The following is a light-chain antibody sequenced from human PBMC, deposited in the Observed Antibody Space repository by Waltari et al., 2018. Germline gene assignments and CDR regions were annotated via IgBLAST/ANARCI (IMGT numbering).Light chain of an antibody. CDR2: DAS. V-gene: IGKV3-20*01. J-gene: IGKJ1*01. CDR1: QGVGKY. Sequence: EIVLTQSPGTLSLSPGERATLSCRASQGVGKYLAWYQQRPGQAPRLLIDDASSRATGIPDRFTGSGFGTACSLTISRLEPEDFAVYYCQKYVNLPATFGQGTKVEIK. CDR3: QKYVNLPAT.